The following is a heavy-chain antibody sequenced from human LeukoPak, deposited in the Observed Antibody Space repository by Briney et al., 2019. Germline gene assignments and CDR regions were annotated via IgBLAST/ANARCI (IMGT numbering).Heavy chain of an antibody. V-gene: IGHV1-2*02. J-gene: IGHJ5*02. CDR1: GGTFSSYA. D-gene: IGHD2-15*01. CDR3: AFVAATRSFDP. CDR2: INPNSGGT. Sequence: ASVKVSCKASGGTFSSYAISWVRQAPGQGLEWMGWINPNSGGTNYAQKFQGRVTMTRDTSISTAYMELSRLRSDDTAVYYCAFVAATRSFDPWGQGTLVTVSS.